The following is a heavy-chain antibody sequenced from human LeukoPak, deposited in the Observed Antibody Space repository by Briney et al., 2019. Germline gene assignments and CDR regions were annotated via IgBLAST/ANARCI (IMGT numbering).Heavy chain of an antibody. J-gene: IGHJ4*02. CDR3: ATVLTRAVTQSVYFDY. Sequence: ASVKVSCKVSGYIFTDYYLHWVQQAPGKGLEWMGRVDPADGETVYAERFQGRVTITADKSTDTAYMELSSLRSEDTAVYYCATVLTRAVTQSVYFDYWGQGTLVTVSS. V-gene: IGHV1-69-2*01. CDR1: GYIFTDYY. CDR2: VDPADGET. D-gene: IGHD4-17*01.